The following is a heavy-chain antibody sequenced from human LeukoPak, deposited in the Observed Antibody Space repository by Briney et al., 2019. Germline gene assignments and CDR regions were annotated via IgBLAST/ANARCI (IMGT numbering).Heavy chain of an antibody. J-gene: IGHJ4*02. D-gene: IGHD3-16*01. Sequence: PSETLSLTCTVSGGSISSCYWSWIRQPPGQGLEWIGYFYHSGSPTYNPSLRSRVTISVDTSKNQFSLRLSSVTAADTAMYYCATSVAYYYLDYWGQGTLVTVSS. CDR3: ATSVAYYYLDY. V-gene: IGHV4-59*01. CDR1: GGSISSCY. CDR2: FYHSGSP.